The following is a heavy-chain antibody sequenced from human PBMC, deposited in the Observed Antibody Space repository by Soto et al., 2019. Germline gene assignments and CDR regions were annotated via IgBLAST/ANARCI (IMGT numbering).Heavy chain of an antibody. CDR3: ARVGGGSAMVRGVMSY. Sequence: QVQLVQSGAEVKKPGASVKVSCKASGYTFTSYGISWVRQAPGQGLEWMGWISAYNGNTNYAQKLQGRVTMTTDTSTSTGYMGLRGLRSDDTAVDYWARVGGGSAMVRGVMSYWGQGTLVTVSS. V-gene: IGHV1-18*01. CDR1: GYTFTSYG. D-gene: IGHD3-10*01. CDR2: ISAYNGNT. J-gene: IGHJ4*02.